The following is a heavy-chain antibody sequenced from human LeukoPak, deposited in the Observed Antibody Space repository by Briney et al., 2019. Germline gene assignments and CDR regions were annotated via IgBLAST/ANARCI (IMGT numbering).Heavy chain of an antibody. D-gene: IGHD5-12*01. CDR2: ISGSGGST. V-gene: IGHV3-23*01. CDR1: GFTFSNYA. CDR3: PKGGGYDREYYFDY. J-gene: IGHJ4*02. Sequence: GGSLRLSCAASGFTFSNYAMRWVRQAPGKGLEWVSAISGSGGSTYYADSVKGRFTISRDNSKNTLYLQMNSLRAEDTAVYYCPKGGGYDREYYFDYWGQETLVTVSS.